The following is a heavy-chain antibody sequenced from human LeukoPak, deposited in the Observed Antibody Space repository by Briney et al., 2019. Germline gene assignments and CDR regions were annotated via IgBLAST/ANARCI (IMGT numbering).Heavy chain of an antibody. Sequence: SVKVSCKASGGTFSSYAISWVRQAPGQGLEWMGGIIPIFGTANYAQKFQGRVTITTDESTSTAYMELSSLRSEDTAVYYYASEWTSGSSGGYFDYWGQGTLVTVSS. CDR2: IIPIFGTA. J-gene: IGHJ4*02. V-gene: IGHV1-69*05. CDR3: ASEWTSGSSGGYFDY. D-gene: IGHD1-26*01. CDR1: GGTFSSYA.